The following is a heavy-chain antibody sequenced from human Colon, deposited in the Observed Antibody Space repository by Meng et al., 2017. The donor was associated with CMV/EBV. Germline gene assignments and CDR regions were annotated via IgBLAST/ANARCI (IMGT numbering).Heavy chain of an antibody. Sequence: GESLKISCAASGFTFGSYGMHWVRQAPGKGLEWVAFIRYDGSNKYYADSVKGRFTISRDNSKNTLYLQMNSLRAEDTAVYYCAKLIAARPDAFDIWGQGTMVTVSS. D-gene: IGHD6-6*01. CDR3: AKLIAARPDAFDI. CDR2: IRYDGSNK. CDR1: GFTFGSYG. V-gene: IGHV3-30*02. J-gene: IGHJ3*02.